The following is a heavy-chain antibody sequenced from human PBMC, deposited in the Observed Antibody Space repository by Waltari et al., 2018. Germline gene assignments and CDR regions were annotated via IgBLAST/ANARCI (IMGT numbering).Heavy chain of an antibody. CDR3: AKDIWAYSGFSASMYNGLDS. CDR2: ISSPGLIT. Sequence: EVQLVESGGGLAKPGGSLRLSCAASGFSFSGYWMNWVRQAPGKGPEWISVISSPGLITKYADSVRGRFTISRDNSKNTLSLKMNSLRAEDTAVYYCAKDIWAYSGFSASMYNGLDSWGQGIVVTVSS. J-gene: IGHJ4*01. D-gene: IGHD1-20*01. V-gene: IGHV3-23*04. CDR1: GFSFSGYW.